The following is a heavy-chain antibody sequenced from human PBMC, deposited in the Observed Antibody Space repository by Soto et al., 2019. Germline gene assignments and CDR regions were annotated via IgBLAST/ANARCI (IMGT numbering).Heavy chain of an antibody. J-gene: IGHJ4*02. CDR1: GFTFGSYD. D-gene: IGHD5-12*01. V-gene: IGHV3-13*01. Sequence: PGGSLRLSCAASGFTFGSYDMHWVRQATGKGLEWVSAIGTAGDTYYPGSVKGRFTISRENAKNSLYLQMNSLRAEDTAVYYCARGSRGYSGYEEDEFDYWGQGTLVTVSS. CDR2: IGTAGDT. CDR3: ARGSRGYSGYEEDEFDY.